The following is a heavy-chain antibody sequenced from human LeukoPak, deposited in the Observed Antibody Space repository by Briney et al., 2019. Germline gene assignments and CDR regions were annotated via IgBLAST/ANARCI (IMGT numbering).Heavy chain of an antibody. CDR2: IYHTGST. CDR3: ARGTETTEFDY. J-gene: IGHJ4*02. Sequence: PSETLSLTCTASGGSINNYYWSWIRQTPGKGLEWIGYIYHTGSTSYSPSLKSRVTISGDTSKNQYSLKLSSVTAADTAVYYCARGTETTEFDYWGRGTPVTVSS. D-gene: IGHD4-11*01. CDR1: GGSINNYY. V-gene: IGHV4-59*01.